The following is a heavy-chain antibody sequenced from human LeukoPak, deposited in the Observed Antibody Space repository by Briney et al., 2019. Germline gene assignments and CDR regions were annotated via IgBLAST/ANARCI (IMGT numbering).Heavy chain of an antibody. J-gene: IGHJ4*02. D-gene: IGHD3-9*01. CDR3: VTYFVNGGGRGH. CDR2: HNQNP. V-gene: IGHV4-61*08. CDR1: GASVSSGDYH. Sequence: PSETLSLTCTVSGASVSSGDYHWSWVRQAPGKGLEWIGHNQNPSYNPSLKSRVVLSIHTSRNQFSLTLNTVTAADTATYFCVTYFVNGGGRGHWGPGALVTVSS.